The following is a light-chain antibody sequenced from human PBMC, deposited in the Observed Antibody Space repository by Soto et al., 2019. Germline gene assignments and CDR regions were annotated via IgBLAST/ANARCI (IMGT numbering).Light chain of an antibody. CDR3: AAWNYHLNVPL. Sequence: QSALTQPPSLSGTPGQMVTISCSGSSSNIGRYSVNWYQHFPGTAPKILIYSDDKRPSGLPDRFSGSKSSTSAPLDTSGRHCDDDAEYYCAAWNYHLNVPLFGGGTKLTVL. J-gene: IGLJ3*02. CDR1: SSNIGRYS. CDR2: SDD. V-gene: IGLV1-44*01.